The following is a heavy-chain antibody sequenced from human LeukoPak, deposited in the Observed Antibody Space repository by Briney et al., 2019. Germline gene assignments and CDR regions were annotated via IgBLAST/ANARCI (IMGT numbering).Heavy chain of an antibody. CDR2: INAGNDNT. CDR1: GYTFTSYA. J-gene: IGHJ4*02. D-gene: IGHD4-17*01. Sequence: ASVKVSCKASGYTFTSYAMHWVRQAPGQRLEWMGWINAGNDNTKYSQKLQGRVTITRDTSASTAYMELSSLRSEDTAMYYCARSYGDYSHFDYWGQGTLVTVSS. V-gene: IGHV1-3*01. CDR3: ARSYGDYSHFDY.